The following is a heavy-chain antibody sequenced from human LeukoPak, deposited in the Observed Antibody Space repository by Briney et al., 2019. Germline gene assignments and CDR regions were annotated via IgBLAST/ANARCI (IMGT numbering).Heavy chain of an antibody. CDR1: GFTFSSYW. CDR3: ARVKEASAFDV. J-gene: IGHJ3*01. V-gene: IGHV3-74*01. D-gene: IGHD5-12*01. CDR2: IKTDGSNT. Sequence: PGGSLRLSCAASGFTFSSYWMHWVRQAPGKGLVWVSRIKTDGSNTNYADSVKGRFTISRDNAKNSLYLQMNSLRAEDTAVYYCARVKEASAFDVWGQGTMVTVSS.